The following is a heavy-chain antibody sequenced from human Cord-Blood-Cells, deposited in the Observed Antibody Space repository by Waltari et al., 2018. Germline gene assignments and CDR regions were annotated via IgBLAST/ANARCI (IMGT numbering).Heavy chain of an antibody. CDR3: ARGDGYNMGDY. V-gene: IGHV3-11*04. CDR1: GFTFSASY. D-gene: IGHD5-12*01. J-gene: IGHJ4*02. Sequence: QVQLVDSGGRLVKTGGSLRLSCAASGFTFSASYLSWLRQAPGKGLEWVSYISSSGSTIYYADSVKGRFTISRDNAKNSLYLQMDSLRAEDTAVYYCARGDGYNMGDYWGQGTLVTVSS. CDR2: ISSSGSTI.